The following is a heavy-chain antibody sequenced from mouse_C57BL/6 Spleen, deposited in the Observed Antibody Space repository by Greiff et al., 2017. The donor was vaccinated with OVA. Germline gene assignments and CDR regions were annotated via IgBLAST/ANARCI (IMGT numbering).Heavy chain of an antibody. CDR3: ARQRIYDGYLYAMDY. J-gene: IGHJ4*01. CDR1: GFTFSDYY. CDR2: ISNGGGST. V-gene: IGHV5-12*01. Sequence: EVKLMESGGGLVQPGGSLKLSCAASGFTFSDYYMYWVRQTPEKRLEWVAYISNGGGSTYYPDTVKGRFTISRDNAKNTLYLQMSRLKSEDTAMYYCARQRIYDGYLYAMDYWGQGTSVTVSS. D-gene: IGHD2-3*01.